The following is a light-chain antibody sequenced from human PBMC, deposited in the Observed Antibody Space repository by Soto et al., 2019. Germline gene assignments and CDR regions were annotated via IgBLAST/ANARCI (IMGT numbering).Light chain of an antibody. CDR1: QDISNY. J-gene: IGKJ4*01. Sequence: DIQMTQSPSSLSASVGDRVTITSQASQDISNYLNWYQQKPGKAPKLLIYDASNLETGVPSRFSGSGSGTDFTFTISSLQPEDIATYYCQQYDNRPLTFGGGTKVEIK. CDR2: DAS. CDR3: QQYDNRPLT. V-gene: IGKV1-33*01.